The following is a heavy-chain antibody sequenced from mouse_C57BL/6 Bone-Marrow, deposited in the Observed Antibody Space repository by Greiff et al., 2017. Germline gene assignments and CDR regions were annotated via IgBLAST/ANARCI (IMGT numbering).Heavy chain of an antibody. CDR1: GFTFSSYA. D-gene: IGHD1-1*01. CDR3: TRAGSSFYYAMDY. Sequence: EVKVVESGEGLVKPGGSLKLSCAASGFTFSSYAMSWVRQTPEKRLEWVAYISSGGDYIYYADTVKGRFTISRDNARNTLYLQMSSLKSEDTAMYYCTRAGSSFYYAMDYWGQGTSVTVSS. J-gene: IGHJ4*01. V-gene: IGHV5-9-1*02. CDR2: ISSGGDYI.